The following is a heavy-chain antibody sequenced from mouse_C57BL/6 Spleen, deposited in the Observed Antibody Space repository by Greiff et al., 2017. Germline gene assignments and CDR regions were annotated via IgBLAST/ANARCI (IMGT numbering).Heavy chain of an antibody. CDR3: ARKGFTTVVGDYAMDY. CDR1: GFSLTSYG. CDR2: IWSGGST. J-gene: IGHJ4*01. D-gene: IGHD1-1*01. V-gene: IGHV2-2*01. Sequence: QVQLKESGPGLVQPSQSLSITCTVSGFSLTSYGVHWVRQSPGKGLEWLGVIWSGGSTDYNAAFISRLSISKDNSKSQVFFKMNSLQADDTAIYYCARKGFTTVVGDYAMDYWGQGTSVTVSS.